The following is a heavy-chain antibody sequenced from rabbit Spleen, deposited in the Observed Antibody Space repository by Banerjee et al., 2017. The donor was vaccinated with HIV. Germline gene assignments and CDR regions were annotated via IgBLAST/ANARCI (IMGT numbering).Heavy chain of an antibody. D-gene: IGHD1-1*01. J-gene: IGHJ4*01. Sequence: QEQLVESGGGLVQPGGYLKLSCKASGFDFSSYGVSWVRQAPGKGLEWIACIDTNDGDTDYANWPKGRFTISKASSTTVTLQMPSLTAADTSTYIYARDTGRGHYIDAYFDLLGQGTLVTVS. V-gene: IGHV1S45*01. CDR1: GFDFSSYG. CDR3: ARDTGRGHYIDAYFDL. CDR2: IDTNDGDT.